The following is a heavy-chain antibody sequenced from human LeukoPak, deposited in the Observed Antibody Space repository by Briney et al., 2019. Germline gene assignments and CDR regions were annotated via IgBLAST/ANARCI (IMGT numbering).Heavy chain of an antibody. V-gene: IGHV3-7*01. CDR3: AKYWSRAFDS. Sequence: GGSLRLSCAASGFSFSTYWMSWVRQAPGKGLEWVGHISQDASRTDVEDSLKGRFTISRDYATNSLFLHMTRLRADDTAVYYCAKYWSRAFDSWGQGTLVSVSS. D-gene: IGHD1-1*01. CDR2: ISQDASRT. CDR1: GFSFSTYW. J-gene: IGHJ4*02.